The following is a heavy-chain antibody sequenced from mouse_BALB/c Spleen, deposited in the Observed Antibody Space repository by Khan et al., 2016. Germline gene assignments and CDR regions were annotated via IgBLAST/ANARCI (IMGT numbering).Heavy chain of an antibody. Sequence: QVQLQQSGAELARPGASVRLSCKASGYTFTTYWVQWVKQRPGQGLEWIGAIYPGDGDTTYTQKFKTKVTLTADKSSSTAYMQLGSLASADSAVYYCARNFPFDYWGQGTTLTVSS. CDR3: ARNFPFDY. CDR2: IYPGDGDT. V-gene: IGHV1-87*01. CDR1: GYTFTTYW. J-gene: IGHJ2*01.